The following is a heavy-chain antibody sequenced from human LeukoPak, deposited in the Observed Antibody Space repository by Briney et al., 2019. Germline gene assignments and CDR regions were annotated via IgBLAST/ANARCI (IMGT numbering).Heavy chain of an antibody. CDR3: ARDHERGYSYGLDY. CDR2: IYSGSST. J-gene: IGHJ4*02. CDR1: EFTFSTYE. D-gene: IGHD5-18*01. Sequence: PGGSLRLSCAVSEFTFSTYEMNWVRQAPGKGLEWVSVIYSGSSTYYADSVKGRFTISRDNSKNTLYLQMNSLRAEDTAVYYCARDHERGYSYGLDYWGQGTLVTVSS. V-gene: IGHV3-53*01.